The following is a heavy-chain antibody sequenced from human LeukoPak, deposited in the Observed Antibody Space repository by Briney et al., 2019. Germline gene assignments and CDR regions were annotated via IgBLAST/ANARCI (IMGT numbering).Heavy chain of an antibody. CDR2: IKHDGSEK. CDR1: GFTFSSYW. D-gene: IGHD3-22*01. J-gene: IGHJ4*02. V-gene: IGHV3-7*01. Sequence: PGGSLRLSCAASGFTFSSYWMSWVRQAPGKGLEWVANIKHDGSEKYYVDSVKGRFTISRDNAKNSLYLQMNSLRAEDTAVYYCARDPGNYYDSSGYYYSYWGQGTLVTVSS. CDR3: ARDPGNYYDSSGYYYSY.